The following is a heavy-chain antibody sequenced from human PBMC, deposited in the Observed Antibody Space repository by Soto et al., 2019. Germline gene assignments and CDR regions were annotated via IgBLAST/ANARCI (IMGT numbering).Heavy chain of an antibody. CDR2: IYDSGST. J-gene: IGHJ4*02. Sequence: QVQLQESGPGLVKPSETLSLTCTVSGGSISSYYWSWIRQPPGKGLEWLGYIYDSGSTNYNPSLQSGVSISGDTSKNQIALQLSPVTAADTAVYYCARSWGYYVDYWGQGTLVTVSS. CDR3: ARSWGYYVDY. V-gene: IGHV4-59*01. CDR1: GGSISSYY. D-gene: IGHD3-16*01.